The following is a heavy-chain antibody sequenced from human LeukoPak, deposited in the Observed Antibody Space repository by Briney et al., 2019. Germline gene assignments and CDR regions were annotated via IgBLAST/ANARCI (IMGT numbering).Heavy chain of an antibody. J-gene: IGHJ4*02. CDR3: AKEGRDGFNYDY. Sequence: PGRSLRLPCAASRFTFSSYGMHWVRQAPGKGLEWVAVISYDGSNKYYADSVKGRFTVSRDNSKNTLYLQMNSLRAEDTAVYYCAKEGRDGFNYDYWGQGTLVTVSS. CDR2: ISYDGSNK. V-gene: IGHV3-30*18. D-gene: IGHD5-24*01. CDR1: RFTFSSYG.